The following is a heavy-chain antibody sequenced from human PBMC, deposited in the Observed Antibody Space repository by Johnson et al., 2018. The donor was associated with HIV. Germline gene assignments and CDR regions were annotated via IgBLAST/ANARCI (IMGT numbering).Heavy chain of an antibody. D-gene: IGHD1-14*01. CDR2: ISWNSGSI. CDR3: AKENLSGAFDI. V-gene: IGHV3-9*01. J-gene: IGHJ3*02. CDR1: GFTFNEYA. Sequence: VQLVESGGGLVQPGKSLRLSCAASGFTFNEYAMHWVRQAPGKGLEWVSGISWNSGSIGYADSVKGRFTISSDNAKNSLYLQMNSLRAEDTALYYCAKENLSGAFDIWGQGTMVTVSS.